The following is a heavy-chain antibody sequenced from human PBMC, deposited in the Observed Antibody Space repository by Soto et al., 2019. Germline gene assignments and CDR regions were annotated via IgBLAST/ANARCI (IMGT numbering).Heavy chain of an antibody. CDR3: ARGYSSAFDI. Sequence: QVQLVQSGAEVKKPGASVKVSCKASGYTFTSYYMHWVRQAPGQGLEWMGIINPSGGITNHAQKFQGRVSMTRDTFTSIVYMELSSLRSVDTAVYYCARGYSSAFDIWGQGTMVTVSS. CDR2: INPSGGIT. V-gene: IGHV1-46*01. CDR1: GYTFTSYY. D-gene: IGHD6-13*01. J-gene: IGHJ3*02.